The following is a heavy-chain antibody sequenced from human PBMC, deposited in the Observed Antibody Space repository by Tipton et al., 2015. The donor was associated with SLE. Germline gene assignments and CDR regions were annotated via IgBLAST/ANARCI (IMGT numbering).Heavy chain of an antibody. Sequence: SLRLSCAASGFTFSNYAMHWVRQAPGKGLEWVAVISYDGSNKYYADSVKGRFTISRDNSKNTLYLQMNSLRAEDTAVYYCARSLLAQLDYGMDVWGKGTTVTVSS. V-gene: IGHV3-30*04. CDR3: ARSLLAQLDYGMDV. J-gene: IGHJ6*04. CDR1: GFTFSNYA. D-gene: IGHD6-6*01. CDR2: ISYDGSNK.